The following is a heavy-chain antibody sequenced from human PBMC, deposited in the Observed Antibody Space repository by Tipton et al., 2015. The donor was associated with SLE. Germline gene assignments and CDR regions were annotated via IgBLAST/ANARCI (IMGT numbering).Heavy chain of an antibody. CDR2: IYDNGNT. V-gene: IGHV4-39*02. CDR1: GDSISSSGYY. Sequence: TLSLTCTVSGDSISSSGYYWVWIRQSPGKGLEWVGSIYDNGNTYYNPSLKSRVTISVDTSKNHFSLKLSSVTVADTAVYYCAREGAEKVRTSYYYYMDVWGKGTTVTISS. D-gene: IGHD3-10*01. CDR3: AREGAEKVRTSYYYYMDV. J-gene: IGHJ6*03.